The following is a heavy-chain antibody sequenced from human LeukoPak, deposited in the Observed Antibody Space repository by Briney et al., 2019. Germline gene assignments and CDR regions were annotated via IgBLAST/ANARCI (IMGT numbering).Heavy chain of an antibody. Sequence: RGSLRLSCAASGLSLSSNSTRWVRHAAGKGLGWVSVIYSRVATFYADSVRGRFTISRDNSKNTVDHQRNSRRVEDTAVYYCARDRDTSGYIFDYWGRGTLVTVSS. CDR1: GLSLSSNS. CDR2: IYSRVAT. CDR3: ARDRDTSGYIFDY. J-gene: IGHJ4*02. D-gene: IGHD3-22*01. V-gene: IGHV3-53*01.